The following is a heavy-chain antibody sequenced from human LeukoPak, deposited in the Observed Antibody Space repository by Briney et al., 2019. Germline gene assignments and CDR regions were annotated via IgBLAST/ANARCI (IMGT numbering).Heavy chain of an antibody. J-gene: IGHJ4*02. CDR1: GFTFDDYA. CDR2: ISWNSGSI. CDR3: AKDRGYSGSPGGFDY. V-gene: IGHV3-9*01. Sequence: PGGSLRLSCAASGFTFDDYAMHWVRQAPGKGLEWVSSISWNSGSIGYADSVKGRFTISRDNAKNTLYLQMNSLRAEDTALYYCAKDRGYSGSPGGFDYWGQGTLVTVSS. D-gene: IGHD1-26*01.